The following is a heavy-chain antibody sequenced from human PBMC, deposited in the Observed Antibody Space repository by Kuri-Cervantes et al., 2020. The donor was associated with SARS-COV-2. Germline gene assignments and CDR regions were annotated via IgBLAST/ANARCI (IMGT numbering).Heavy chain of an antibody. CDR2: ISSSSSTI. CDR3: ATAEILGGLYYYYMDV. J-gene: IGHJ6*03. D-gene: IGHD3-16*01. CDR1: GFTFSSYA. V-gene: IGHV3-48*01. Sequence: GGSLRLSCAASGFTFSSYAMHWVRQAPGKGLEWVSYISSSSSTIYYADSVKGRFTISRDNSKNTLYLQMNSLRAEDTAVYYCATAEILGGLYYYYMDVWGKGTTVTVSS.